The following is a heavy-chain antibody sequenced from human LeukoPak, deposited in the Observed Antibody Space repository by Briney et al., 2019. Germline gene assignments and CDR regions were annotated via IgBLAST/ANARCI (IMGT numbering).Heavy chain of an antibody. CDR3: ARGYSYGTRYFDN. J-gene: IGHJ4*02. V-gene: IGHV4-34*01. CDR2: INHSGST. D-gene: IGHD5-18*01. CDR1: GGSFSGYY. Sequence: SETLSLTCAVYGGSFSGYYWSWIRQPPGKGLEWIGEINHSGSTNYNPSLKSRVTISVDTSKNQFSLKLSSVTAADTAVYYCARGYSYGTRYFDNWGQGTLVTVSS.